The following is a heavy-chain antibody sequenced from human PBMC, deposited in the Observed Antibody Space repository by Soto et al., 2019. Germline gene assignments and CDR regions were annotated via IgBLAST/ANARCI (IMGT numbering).Heavy chain of an antibody. J-gene: IGHJ6*02. Sequence: APVKVSCKASGYTFTVYYMDWVRQAPGQGREWMGWINPNSGGTNYAQKFQGRVTMTRDTSISTAYMELSRLRSDDTAVYYCARDFHTYYYDSSGYLPRDVWGQGTTVTVSS. CDR1: GYTFTVYY. CDR3: ARDFHTYYYDSSGYLPRDV. D-gene: IGHD3-22*01. CDR2: INPNSGGT. V-gene: IGHV1-2*02.